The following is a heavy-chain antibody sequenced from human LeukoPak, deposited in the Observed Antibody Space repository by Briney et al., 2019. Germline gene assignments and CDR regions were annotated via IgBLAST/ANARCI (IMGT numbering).Heavy chain of an antibody. CDR2: INSDGSST. J-gene: IGHJ4*02. V-gene: IGHV3-74*01. CDR3: SILYGYKPYYFDY. CDR1: GFTFSSYW. Sequence: GGSLRLSCAASGFTFSSYWMHWVRQAPGKGLVWVSRINSDGSSTSYADSVKGRFTISRDNAKDTLYLQMNSLRAEDTAVYYCSILYGYKPYYFDYWGQGTLVTVSS. D-gene: IGHD5-24*01.